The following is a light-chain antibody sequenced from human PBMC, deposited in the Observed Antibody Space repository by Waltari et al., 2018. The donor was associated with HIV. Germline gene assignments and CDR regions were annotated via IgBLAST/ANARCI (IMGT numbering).Light chain of an antibody. CDR1: SGDAGSYHL. V-gene: IGLV2-23*02. Sequence: QSALIQPASVSGSPGQSITLSCTGTSGDAGSYHLVSWYQQHPGKAPKLLISEVNKLPSGVSSRFSGSKSGTTASLTIAGLQAEDEADYYCCSYVGRVFGGGTKLTVL. CDR3: CSYVGRV. CDR2: EVN. J-gene: IGLJ3*02.